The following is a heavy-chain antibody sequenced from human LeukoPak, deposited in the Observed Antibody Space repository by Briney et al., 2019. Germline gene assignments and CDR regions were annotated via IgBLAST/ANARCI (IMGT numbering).Heavy chain of an antibody. V-gene: IGHV1-18*01. J-gene: IGHJ6*02. D-gene: IGHD1-26*01. CDR2: ISAYNGNT. CDR1: GGTFSSYA. Sequence: GSSVKVSCKASGGTFSSYAISWVRQAPGQGLEWMGWISAYNGNTNYAQKLQGRVTMTTDTSTSTAYMELRSLRSDDTAVYYCARERVYSGPPDYYYYYGMDVWGQGTTVTVSS. CDR3: ARERVYSGPPDYYYYYGMDV.